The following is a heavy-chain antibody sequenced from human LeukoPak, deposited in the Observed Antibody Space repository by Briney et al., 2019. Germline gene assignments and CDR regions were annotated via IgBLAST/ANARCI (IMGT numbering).Heavy chain of an antibody. D-gene: IGHD5-18*01. CDR2: IYYSGNT. Sequence: PSETLSLTCSVSGGSISSSAYYWGWIRQPPGQGLEWIGSIYYSGNTYYNPSLKSPVTISIDTSKNQFSLRLISVTAADTAVYYCARGGRIQLWAIRNHFDYWGQGTLVTVSS. V-gene: IGHV4-39*07. CDR3: ARGGRIQLWAIRNHFDY. J-gene: IGHJ4*02. CDR1: GGSISSSAYY.